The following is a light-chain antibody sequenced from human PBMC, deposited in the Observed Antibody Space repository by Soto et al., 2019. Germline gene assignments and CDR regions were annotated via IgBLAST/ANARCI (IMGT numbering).Light chain of an antibody. V-gene: IGKV2-24*01. Sequence: DIVMTQTPLSSPVTLGQPASISCRSSQSLVHDDGNTYLSWLHQRPGQPLRLLIHKISDRLSGVPDTCRGSGAGTDLTLRISRVEVEDGGVYYCRQATQLPYTFGQGTKLEIK. CDR1: QSLVHDDGNTY. CDR3: RQATQLPYT. J-gene: IGKJ2*01. CDR2: KIS.